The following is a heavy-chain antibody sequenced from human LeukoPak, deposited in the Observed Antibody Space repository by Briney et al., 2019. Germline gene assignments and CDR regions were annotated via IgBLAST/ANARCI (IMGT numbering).Heavy chain of an antibody. D-gene: IGHD5-24*01. CDR3: ARRVGLQAFDI. V-gene: IGHV1-8*01. CDR2: MNPNSGNT. CDR1: GDTFTSYD. J-gene: IGHJ3*02. Sequence: AASVKVSCKASGDTFTSYDINWVRQATGQGLESMGWMNPNSGNTGYAQKFQGRVTMARNTSISTAYMELSSLRSEDTAVYYCARRVGLQAFDIWGQGTMVTVSS.